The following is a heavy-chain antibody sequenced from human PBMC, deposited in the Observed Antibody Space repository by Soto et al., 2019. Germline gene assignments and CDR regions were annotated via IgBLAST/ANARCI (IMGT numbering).Heavy chain of an antibody. CDR3: ARGQVGSGSYYYYGMDV. CDR2: IIPIFGTA. D-gene: IGHD6-19*01. V-gene: IGHV1-69*01. J-gene: IGHJ6*02. CDR1: GGTFSSYA. Sequence: QVQLVQSGAEVKKPGSSVKVSCKASGGTFSSYAISWVRQAPGQGLEWIGGIIPIFGTANYAQKFQGRVTITADESTSTAYMELSSLRSEDTAVYYCARGQVGSGSYYYYGMDVWGQGTTVTVSS.